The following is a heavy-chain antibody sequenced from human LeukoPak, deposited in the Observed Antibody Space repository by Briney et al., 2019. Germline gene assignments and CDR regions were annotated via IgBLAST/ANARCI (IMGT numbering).Heavy chain of an antibody. CDR1: GFTFDDYG. J-gene: IGHJ4*02. Sequence: GGSLRLSCAASGFTFDDYGMSWVHQAPGKGLEWVSGINWNRGSTGYADSVKGRFTISRDNAKNSLYLQMNSLRAEDTALYYCARAYYDSSGYLTSDYWGQGTLVTVSS. V-gene: IGHV3-20*04. D-gene: IGHD3-22*01. CDR2: INWNRGST. CDR3: ARAYYDSSGYLTSDY.